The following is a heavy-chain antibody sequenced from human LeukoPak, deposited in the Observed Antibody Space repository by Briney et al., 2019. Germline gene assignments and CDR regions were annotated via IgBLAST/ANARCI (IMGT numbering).Heavy chain of an antibody. D-gene: IGHD1-1*01. CDR3: ATGYADDNWFDP. J-gene: IGHJ5*02. V-gene: IGHV1-24*01. Sequence: ASVTVSFKVSGYTLTELSMHWVRQAPGKGREWMGGFDPEDGETIYAQKFQGRVTMTEDTSTDTAYMELSSLRSEDTAVYYCATGYADDNWFDPWGQGTLATVSS. CDR1: GYTLTELS. CDR2: FDPEDGET.